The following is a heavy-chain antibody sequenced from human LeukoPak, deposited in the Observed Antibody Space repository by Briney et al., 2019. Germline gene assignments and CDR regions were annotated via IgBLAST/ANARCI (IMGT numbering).Heavy chain of an antibody. Sequence: GGSLRLSCAASRFTFSSYAMSWVCQAPGEGVEWVSAICGSGGSTYYADSAKGRFTISRDNSKNTLYLQMNSLRAEYTAVYYCAKATPRYYYDSSGYYDGLDYWGQGTLVTVSS. CDR1: RFTFSSYA. D-gene: IGHD3-22*01. V-gene: IGHV3-23*01. CDR2: ICGSGGST. CDR3: AKATPRYYYDSSGYYDGLDY. J-gene: IGHJ4*02.